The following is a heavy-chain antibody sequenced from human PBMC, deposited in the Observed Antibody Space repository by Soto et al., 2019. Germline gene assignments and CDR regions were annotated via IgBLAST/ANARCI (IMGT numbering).Heavy chain of an antibody. D-gene: IGHD3-10*01. Sequence: QVQLQESGPGLVKPSETLSLTCRVSGGSVNSPSYYWSWIRQPPGKGLEWIGYIYYSGSTIYNPSLKSLLTTSIDASINQFSLKLSSATAAYTAVYYCARGIEFPCHPGWFVPWRHGPLVTVSS. CDR3: ARGIEFPCHPGWFVP. J-gene: IGHJ5*02. CDR2: IYYSGST. CDR1: GGSVNSPSYY. V-gene: IGHV4-61*01.